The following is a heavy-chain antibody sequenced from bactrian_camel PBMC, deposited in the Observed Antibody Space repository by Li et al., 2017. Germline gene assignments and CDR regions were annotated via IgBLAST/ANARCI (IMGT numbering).Heavy chain of an antibody. CDR1: GFTDPSYC. J-gene: IGHJ4*01. CDR3: AAGGVRQLHCNWFSATRLAR. Sequence: VQLVESGGGSMQAGGSLTLSCSASGFTDPSYCLGWFRQAPGKEREGVAAIWPGGGTTYYADSVKGRFTISKVNSNNTLYLQMDSLRPEDSAMYYCAAGGVRQLHCNWFSATRLARGGQGTRVTVS. V-gene: IGHV3S31*01. CDR2: IWPGGGTT. D-gene: IGHD7*01.